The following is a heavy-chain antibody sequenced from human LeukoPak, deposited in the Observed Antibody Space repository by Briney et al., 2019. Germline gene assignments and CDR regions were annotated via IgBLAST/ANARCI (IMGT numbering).Heavy chain of an antibody. CDR1: GYTFTSYG. D-gene: IGHD5-12*01. CDR3: ATLNGYSGYGGGWFDP. Sequence: GASVKVSCKASGYTFTSYGISWVRQAPGQGLEWMGWISAYNGNTNYAQKLQGRVTMTTDTSTSTAYMELRSLRSDDTAVYYCATLNGYSGYGGGWFDPWGQGTLVTVSS. CDR2: ISAYNGNT. J-gene: IGHJ5*02. V-gene: IGHV1-18*01.